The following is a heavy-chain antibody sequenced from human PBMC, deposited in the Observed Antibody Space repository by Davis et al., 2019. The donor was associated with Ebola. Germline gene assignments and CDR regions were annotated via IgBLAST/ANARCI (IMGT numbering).Heavy chain of an antibody. D-gene: IGHD3-3*01. V-gene: IGHV1-2*02. J-gene: IGHJ6*02. CDR3: ARVGNYDFWSGYYREGRYYYGMDV. CDR2: INPNSGGT. CDR1: GYTFTGYY. Sequence: ASVKVSCKASGYTFTGYYMHWVRQAPGQGLEWMGWINPNSGGTNYAQKFQGRVTMTRDTSISTAYMELSRLRSDDTAVYYCARVGNYDFWSGYYREGRYYYGMDVWGQGTTVTVSS.